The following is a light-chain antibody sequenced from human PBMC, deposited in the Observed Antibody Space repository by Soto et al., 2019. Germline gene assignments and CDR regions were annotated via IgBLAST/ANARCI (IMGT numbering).Light chain of an antibody. J-gene: IGKJ3*01. CDR2: QAS. Sequence: DIQMTQSPSTLSASVGDRVTITCRASQSISVWLAWYQQKPGIAPKLLIYQASTLESGVPSRFSGSGSGTEFTLTIIRLQPVDFATYYCQQYNTYSAAFGPGTRVEIK. V-gene: IGKV1-5*03. CDR3: QQYNTYSAA. CDR1: QSISVW.